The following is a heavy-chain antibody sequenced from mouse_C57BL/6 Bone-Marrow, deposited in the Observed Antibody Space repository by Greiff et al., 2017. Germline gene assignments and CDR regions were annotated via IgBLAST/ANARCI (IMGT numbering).Heavy chain of an antibody. J-gene: IGHJ2*01. Sequence: EVKLQQSGPELVKPGASVKISCKASGYTFTDYYMNWVKQSHGKSLEWIGDINPNNGGTSYNQKFKGKATLTVDKSSSTAYMELRSLTPEDSAVYYCARTTVVALDYWGQGTTLTVSS. D-gene: IGHD1-1*01. CDR2: INPNNGGT. CDR1: GYTFTDYY. CDR3: ARTTVVALDY. V-gene: IGHV1-26*01.